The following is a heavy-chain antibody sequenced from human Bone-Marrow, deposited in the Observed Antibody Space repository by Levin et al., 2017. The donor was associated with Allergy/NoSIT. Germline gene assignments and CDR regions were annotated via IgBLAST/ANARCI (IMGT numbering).Heavy chain of an antibody. CDR2: ISSDGRND. CDR3: ARDEGNHYSTLGDY. J-gene: IGHJ4*02. Sequence: GESLKISCAASGFIFSNYAIHWVRQAPGKGLEWVTVISSDGRNDYYAESVKGRFTISRDNSKNTLYLQMNSLRVEDTGVYYCARDEGNHYSTLGDYWGQGTLVTVSS. V-gene: IGHV3-30*04. D-gene: IGHD4-11*01. CDR1: GFIFSNYA.